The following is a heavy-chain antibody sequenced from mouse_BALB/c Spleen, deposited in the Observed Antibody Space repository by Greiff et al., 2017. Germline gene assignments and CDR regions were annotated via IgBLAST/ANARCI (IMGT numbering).Heavy chain of an antibody. Sequence: VQLQQSGAELAKPGASVKMSCKASGYTFTSYWMHWVKQRPGQGLEWIGYINPSTGYTEYNQKFKDKATLTADKSSSTAYMQLSSLTSEDSAVYYCAPTGTDYAMGYWGQGTSVTVSS. J-gene: IGHJ4*01. D-gene: IGHD4-1*02. CDR1: GYTFTSYW. V-gene: IGHV1-7*01. CDR3: APTGTDYAMGY. CDR2: INPSTGYT.